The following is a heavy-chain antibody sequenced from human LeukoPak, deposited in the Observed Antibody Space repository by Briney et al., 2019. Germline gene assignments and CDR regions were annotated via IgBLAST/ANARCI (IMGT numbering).Heavy chain of an antibody. CDR3: ARLAQYNWNYVLDY. J-gene: IGHJ4*02. CDR2: IYSGGST. Sequence: GSLRLSCAASGFTVSSNYMSWVRQAPGKGLEWVSVIYSGGSTYYADSVKGRFTISRDNSKNTLYLQMNSLRAEDTAVYYCARLAQYNWNYVLDYWGQGTLVTVSS. CDR1: GFTVSSNY. D-gene: IGHD1-7*01. V-gene: IGHV3-66*04.